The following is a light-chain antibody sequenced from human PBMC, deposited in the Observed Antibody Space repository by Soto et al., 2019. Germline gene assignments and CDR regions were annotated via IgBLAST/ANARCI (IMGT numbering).Light chain of an antibody. CDR3: CSYAGFSTFV. J-gene: IGLJ1*01. V-gene: IGLV2-23*03. Sequence: QSVLTQPASVSGSPGQSITISCTGTSRDVGGYNLVSWYQRHPGKAPKLMIYEGNKRPSGVSHRFSGSKSGNTASLTISGLQAEDEADYYCCSYAGFSTFVFGIGTKVTVL. CDR2: EGN. CDR1: SRDVGGYNL.